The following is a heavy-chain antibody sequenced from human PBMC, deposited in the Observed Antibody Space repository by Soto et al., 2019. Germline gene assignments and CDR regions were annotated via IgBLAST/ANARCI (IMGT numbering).Heavy chain of an antibody. Sequence: EAQLVESGGDLVQPGGSLRLSCVASGLPFSGSTIHWVRQSPGKGLEWVGRIRKRIDNYATDYGVSVTGRFTISRDDSRNTAYLHMDNLKIEDTGVYYCSRPATNDFDYWGQGTQVIVSS. CDR2: IRKRIDNYAT. CDR3: SRPATNDFDY. CDR1: GLPFSGST. V-gene: IGHV3-73*02. J-gene: IGHJ4*02.